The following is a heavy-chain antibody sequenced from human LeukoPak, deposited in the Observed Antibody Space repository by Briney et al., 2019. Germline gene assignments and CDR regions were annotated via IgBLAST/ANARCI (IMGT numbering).Heavy chain of an antibody. CDR2: IDWDDYK. D-gene: IGHD4-11*01. CDR3: ARTITTTVAFDY. J-gene: IGHJ4*02. Sequence: SGPALVKPTQTLTLTCTFSGFSLSASGMCVTWIRQPPGKVLEWLARIDWDDYKYYSASLKTRLTISKDTSKNQVVLTMTNMDPVDTATYYCARTITTTVAFDYWGQGILVTVSS. CDR1: GFSLSASGMC. V-gene: IGHV2-70*11.